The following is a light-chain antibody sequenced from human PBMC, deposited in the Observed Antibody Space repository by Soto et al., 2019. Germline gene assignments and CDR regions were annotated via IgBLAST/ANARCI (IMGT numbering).Light chain of an antibody. Sequence: QSALTQPASVTGSPGQSITISCTGTSSDVGAYNYVSWYQQHPGKAPQLMIYEVSNRPSGVSNRFSGSKSGNSASLTISGLQAEDEAEYYCSSYTTSSTLVFGTGTKLTVL. CDR3: SSYTTSSTLV. J-gene: IGLJ1*01. V-gene: IGLV2-14*01. CDR1: SSDVGAYNY. CDR2: EVS.